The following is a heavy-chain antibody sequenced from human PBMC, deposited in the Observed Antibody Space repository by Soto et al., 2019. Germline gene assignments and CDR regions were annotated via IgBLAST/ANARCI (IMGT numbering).Heavy chain of an antibody. D-gene: IGHD1-26*01. CDR1: GGSISSYY. Sequence: PSETLSLTCTVSGGSISSYYWSWIRQPPGKGLEWIGYIYYSGSTNYNPSLKSRVTISVDTSKNQFSLKLSSVTAADTAVYYCERESGYYGMDVWGQGTTVTVS. J-gene: IGHJ6*02. CDR3: ERESGYYGMDV. CDR2: IYYSGST. V-gene: IGHV4-59*01.